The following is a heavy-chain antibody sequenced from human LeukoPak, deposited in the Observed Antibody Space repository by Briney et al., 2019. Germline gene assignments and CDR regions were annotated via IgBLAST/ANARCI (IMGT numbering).Heavy chain of an antibody. CDR2: VKTKGDGGAA. Sequence: PGGSLRLSCAASGITFTNAWLTWVRQAPGKGLEWVGRVKTKGDGGAADYAAPVKGRFTISRDDSTKTLYLQMNGLKTEDTAVYYCTTDRMIYATNWAVSWFDPWGQGTLVTVSS. V-gene: IGHV3-15*01. D-gene: IGHD2-8*01. CDR1: GITFTNAW. J-gene: IGHJ5*02. CDR3: TTDRMIYATNWAVSWFDP.